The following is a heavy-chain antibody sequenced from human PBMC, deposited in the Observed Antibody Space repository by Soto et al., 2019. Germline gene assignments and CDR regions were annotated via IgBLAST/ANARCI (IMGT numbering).Heavy chain of an antibody. D-gene: IGHD3-22*01. CDR1: GGTFSSYA. CDR2: IIPIFGTA. Sequence: QVQLVQSGAEVKKPGSSVKVSCKASGGTFSSYAISWVRQAPGQGLEWMGGIIPIFGTANYEQKFQGRVTITADESTSTAYMELSSLRSEDTAVYYCAREKTRYYDSSGYSEYNWFDPWGQGTLVTVSS. CDR3: AREKTRYYDSSGYSEYNWFDP. V-gene: IGHV1-69*01. J-gene: IGHJ5*02.